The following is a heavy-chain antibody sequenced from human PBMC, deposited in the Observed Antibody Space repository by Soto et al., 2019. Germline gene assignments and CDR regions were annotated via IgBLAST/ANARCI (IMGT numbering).Heavy chain of an antibody. J-gene: IGHJ6*02. CDR2: IIPIFGTA. CDR3: ASECSGGSCYTELSMDG. V-gene: IGHV1-69*01. CDR1: GGTFSSYA. Sequence: QVQLVQSGAEVKKPGSSVKVSCNASGGTFSSYAISWVRQAPGQGLEWMGGIIPIFGTANYAQKFQGRVTIPADESTSTAYMELSSLRSEDTAVYYCASECSGGSCYTELSMDGWGQGTPVTVS. D-gene: IGHD2-15*01.